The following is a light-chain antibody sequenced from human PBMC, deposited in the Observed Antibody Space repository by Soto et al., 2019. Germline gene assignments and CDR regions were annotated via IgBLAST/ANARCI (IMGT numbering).Light chain of an antibody. CDR3: HAWDSSTALYV. J-gene: IGLJ1*01. CDR1: KLGDKY. Sequence: SYELTQPPSVSVSPGQTASITCFGDKLGDKYVCWYQQKPGQPPVLIIYQDTKRSSGIPARFSGSNSGNTATLTISGTQATDEADYYCHAWDSSTALYVFGTGPKLTVL. CDR2: QDT. V-gene: IGLV3-1*01.